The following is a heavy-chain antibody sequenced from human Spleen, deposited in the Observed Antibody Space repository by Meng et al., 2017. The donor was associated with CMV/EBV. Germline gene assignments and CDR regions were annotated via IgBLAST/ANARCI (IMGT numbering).Heavy chain of an antibody. CDR1: GGFIRRGTYC. V-gene: IGHV4-31*02. CDR2: IYFTGTT. J-gene: IGHJ4*02. Sequence: SGGFIRRGTYCWGWIRRHPGKGLEWIGHIYFTGTTSYSPSLKSRATISVDTSKSRFSLRLKSVTAADTAVYYCARGEGTEFGAYWAFWGQGTLVTVSS. D-gene: IGHD1-14*01. CDR3: ARGEGTEFGAYWAF.